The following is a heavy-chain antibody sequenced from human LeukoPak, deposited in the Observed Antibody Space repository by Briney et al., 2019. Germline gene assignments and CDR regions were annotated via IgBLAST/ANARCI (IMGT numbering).Heavy chain of an antibody. CDR3: TRDMGGTYFGY. V-gene: IGHV3-30*03. D-gene: IGHD1-26*01. J-gene: IGHJ4*02. Sequence: PGGSLRLSCAASGFTFRSYGIHWVRQAPGKGLEWVALISYDGSNKYYADSVKGRFTISRDNSKNTLYLQMNSLRAEDTAVYYCTRDMGGTYFGYWGQGTLVTVSS. CDR2: ISYDGSNK. CDR1: GFTFRSYG.